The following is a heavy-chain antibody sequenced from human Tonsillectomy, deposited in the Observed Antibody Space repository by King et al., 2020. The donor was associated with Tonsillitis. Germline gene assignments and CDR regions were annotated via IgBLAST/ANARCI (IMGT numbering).Heavy chain of an antibody. V-gene: IGHV3-33*01. J-gene: IGHJ4*02. CDR1: GFTFSSYG. Sequence: VQLVESGGGVVQPGRSLRLSCAASGFTFSSYGIHWVRQAPGKGLEWVAVIWYDGSNKYYSDSVKGRVTISRDNSKNTLYLQMKSLRAEDTAVYYCARERGGGGLDYWGQGTLVTVSS. CDR2: IWYDGSNK. D-gene: IGHD3-16*01. CDR3: ARERGGGGLDY.